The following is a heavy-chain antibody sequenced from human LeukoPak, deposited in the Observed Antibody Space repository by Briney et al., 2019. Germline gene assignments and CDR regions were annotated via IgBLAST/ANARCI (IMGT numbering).Heavy chain of an antibody. V-gene: IGHV3-30*02. CDR3: AKDPVEAFGGVSPNDY. CDR2: IQFDGSNK. D-gene: IGHD3-16*01. Sequence: WGSLKLSCAASGFTFSTYGMHWVRQAPGKGLEWVAFIQFDGSNKYYADSVKGRFTISRDNSKNTLYLQMNSLRAEDTAVYYCAKDPVEAFGGVSPNDYWGQGTQVSVSS. CDR1: GFTFSTYG. J-gene: IGHJ4*02.